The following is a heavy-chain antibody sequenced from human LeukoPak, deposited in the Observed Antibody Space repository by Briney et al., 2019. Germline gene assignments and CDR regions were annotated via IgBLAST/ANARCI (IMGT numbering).Heavy chain of an antibody. D-gene: IGHD3-22*01. J-gene: IGHJ3*02. CDR3: ALTNTKGGYYYDSSGYPAFDI. CDR2: IIPIFGTA. V-gene: IGHV1-69*06. Sequence: ASVKVSCKASGGTFSSYAISWVRQAPGQGLEWMGGIIPIFGTANYAQKFQGRVTITADKSTSTAYMELSSLRSEDTAVYYCALTNTKGGYYYDSSGYPAFDIWGQGTMVTVSS. CDR1: GGTFSSYA.